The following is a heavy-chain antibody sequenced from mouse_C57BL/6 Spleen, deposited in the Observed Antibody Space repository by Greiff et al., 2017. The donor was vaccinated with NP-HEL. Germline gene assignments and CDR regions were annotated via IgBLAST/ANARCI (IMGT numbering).Heavy chain of an antibody. CDR1: GFTFSSYG. CDR3: ASNYGNCGVYFDD. J-gene: IGHJ2*01. D-gene: IGHD2-1*01. V-gene: IGHV5-6*02. Sequence: EVMLVESGGDLVKPGGSLKLSCAASGFTFSSYGMSWVRQTPDKRLEWVATISSGGSYTYYPDSVKGRFTISRDTSKNTLYLQMSGLKAEDTAMYYCASNYGNCGVYFDDRGKGTTLTVAS. CDR2: ISSGGSYT.